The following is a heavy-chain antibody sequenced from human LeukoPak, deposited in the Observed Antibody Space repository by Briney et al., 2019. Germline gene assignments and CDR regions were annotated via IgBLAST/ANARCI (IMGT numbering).Heavy chain of an antibody. CDR1: GFTFSSYA. CDR2: ISGSGGST. V-gene: IGHV3-23*01. J-gene: IGHJ4*02. D-gene: IGHD1-26*01. Sequence: GGSLELSFEASGFTFSSYALSWVRQAPGKGLEWVSAISGSGGSTYYADSVKGRFTISRDNSKNTLYLQMNSLRAEDTAVYYCAKGGFDGSYYDYWGQGTLVTVSP. CDR3: AKGGFDGSYYDY.